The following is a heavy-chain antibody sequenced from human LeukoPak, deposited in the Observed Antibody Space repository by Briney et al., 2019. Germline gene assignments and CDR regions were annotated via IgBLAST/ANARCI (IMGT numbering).Heavy chain of an antibody. D-gene: IGHD2-2*01. CDR3: VKEGGYCSSTSCYWYYFDY. CDR1: GFTFSSYA. CDR2: ISSNGGST. V-gene: IGHV3-64D*06. Sequence: PGGSLRLSCAASGFTFSSYAMHWVRQAPGKGLEYVSAISSNGGSTYYADSVKGRFTISRDNSKNTLYLQLSSLRAEDTAVYYCVKEGGYCSSTSCYWYYFDYWGQGTLVTVSS. J-gene: IGHJ4*02.